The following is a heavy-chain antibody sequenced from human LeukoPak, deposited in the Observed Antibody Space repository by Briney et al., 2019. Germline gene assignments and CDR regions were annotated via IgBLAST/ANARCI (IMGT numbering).Heavy chain of an antibody. Sequence: GASEKVSCKASGYTFSNYAIHWVRQAPGQRFEWMGWINAGNGYTKYSQNFQGRVTITRDSSASTVYIDLSSLTSEDTAVYYCARGIWSARTVDYYLDSWGQGTLVTVSS. CDR2: INAGNGYT. CDR3: ARGIWSARTVDYYLDS. CDR1: GYTFSNYA. D-gene: IGHD2-21*01. V-gene: IGHV1-3*01. J-gene: IGHJ4*02.